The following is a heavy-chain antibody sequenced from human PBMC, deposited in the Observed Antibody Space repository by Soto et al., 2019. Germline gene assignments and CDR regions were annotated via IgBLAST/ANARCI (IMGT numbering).Heavy chain of an antibody. CDR2: IIPIFGTA. J-gene: IGHJ4*02. D-gene: IGHD5-18*01. V-gene: IGHV1-69*13. CDR3: ARESESGYSYVLAFDY. Sequence: GASVKVSCKASGGTFSSYAISWVRQAPGQGLEWMGGIIPIFGTANYAQKFQGRVTITADESTSTAYMGLSSLRSEDTAVYYCARESESGYSYVLAFDYWGQGTLVTVSS. CDR1: GGTFSSYA.